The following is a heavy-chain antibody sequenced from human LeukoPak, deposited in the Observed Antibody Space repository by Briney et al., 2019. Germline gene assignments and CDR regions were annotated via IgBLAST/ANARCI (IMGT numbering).Heavy chain of an antibody. CDR3: ARDRAYGDTDFYYYYMDV. V-gene: IGHV4-34*01. D-gene: IGHD4-17*01. J-gene: IGHJ6*03. CDR1: GGSFSGYY. CDR2: INHSGST. Sequence: SETLPLICAVYGGSFSGYYWSWIRQPPGKGLEWIGEINHSGSTNYNPSLKSRVTISVHTSKSQFSLKLTSVTAADTAVYYCARDRAYGDTDFYYYYMDVWGKGTTVTVSS.